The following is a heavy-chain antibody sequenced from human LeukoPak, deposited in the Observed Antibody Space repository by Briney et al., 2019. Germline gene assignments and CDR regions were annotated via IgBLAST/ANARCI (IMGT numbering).Heavy chain of an antibody. V-gene: IGHV1-8*01. J-gene: IGHJ4*02. CDR1: GYTFTTYD. CDR3: AARGASSSSLRPLDF. D-gene: IGHD6-6*01. CDR2: MNPNSGNT. Sequence: APVKVSCKASGYTFTTYDINWVRQAPGQGPEWMGWMNPNSGNTGYAQKFQGRVTMTRNTSISTAYMELSSLRSEDTAVYYCAARGASSSSLRPLDFWGQGTLVTVSS.